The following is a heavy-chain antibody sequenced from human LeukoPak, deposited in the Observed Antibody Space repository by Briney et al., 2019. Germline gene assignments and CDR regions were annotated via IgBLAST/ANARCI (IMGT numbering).Heavy chain of an antibody. CDR1: GITLSNYG. CDR3: AKRGVVIRVFLVGFHKEASYFDS. J-gene: IGHJ4*02. V-gene: IGHV3-23*01. D-gene: IGHD3-10*01. Sequence: PGGSLRLSCAVSGITLSNYGMSWVRQVPGKGLEWVSGISGSGGNTYYVDSVKGRFTISRDNSKNTLYLQMNSLRAEDTAVYFCAKRGVVIRVFLVGFHKEASYFDSWGQGALVTVSS. CDR2: ISGSGGNT.